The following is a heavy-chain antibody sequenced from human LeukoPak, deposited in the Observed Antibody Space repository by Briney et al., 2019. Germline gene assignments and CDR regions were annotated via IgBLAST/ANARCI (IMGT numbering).Heavy chain of an antibody. CDR3: ARDHTVAFDI. Sequence: SQTLSLTCTVSGGSISSGSYYWSWIRQPAGKGLEWIGRIYTSGSTNYNPSLKSRVTISVDTSKNQFSLKLSSVTAADTAVYYCARDHTVAFDIWGQGTMVTVSS. CDR2: IYTSGST. J-gene: IGHJ3*02. CDR1: GGSISSGSYY. V-gene: IGHV4-61*02. D-gene: IGHD4-17*01.